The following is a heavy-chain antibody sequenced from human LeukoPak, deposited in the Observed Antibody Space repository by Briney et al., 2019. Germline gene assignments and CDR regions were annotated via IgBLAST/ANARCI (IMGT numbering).Heavy chain of an antibody. D-gene: IGHD5-12*01. CDR3: ARCDASRVASDY. V-gene: IGHV4-39*01. Sequence: SETLSLTCTVSGGSISSSTYCWGWIRQPPGKGLEWIGTIFYSGSTYYNPSLKSRVTISVDASKSQFSLKLSSVTAADTAVYYCARCDASRVASDYWGQGTLVTVSS. CDR1: GGSISSSTYC. CDR2: IFYSGST. J-gene: IGHJ4*02.